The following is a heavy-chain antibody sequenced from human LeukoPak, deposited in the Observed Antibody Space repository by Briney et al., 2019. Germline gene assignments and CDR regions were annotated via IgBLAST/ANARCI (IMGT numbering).Heavy chain of an antibody. J-gene: IGHJ4*02. CDR1: GGSFSGYY. Sequence: SETLSLTCAVYGGSFSGYYWSWIRQPPGKGLEWIGEINHSGSTNYNPSLKSRVTISVDTSKNQFSLKLSSVTAADTAVYYCARATRRSSGLDYWGQGTLVTASS. D-gene: IGHD6-19*01. CDR3: ARATRRSSGLDY. CDR2: INHSGST. V-gene: IGHV4-34*01.